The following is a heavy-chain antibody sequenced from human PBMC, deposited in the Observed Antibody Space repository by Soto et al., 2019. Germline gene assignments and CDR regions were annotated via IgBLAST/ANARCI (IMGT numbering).Heavy chain of an antibody. CDR2: ISSSSSYI. CDR1: GFTFSSYS. CDR3: ASYYDFWSGYLYDSFYGMDV. Sequence: GGSLRLSCAASGFTFSSYSMNWVRQAPGKGLEWVSSISSSSSYIHYADSVKGRFTISRDNAKNSLYLQMNSLRAEDTAVYYCASYYDFWSGYLYDSFYGMDVWGQGTTVTVSS. V-gene: IGHV3-21*01. D-gene: IGHD3-3*01. J-gene: IGHJ6*02.